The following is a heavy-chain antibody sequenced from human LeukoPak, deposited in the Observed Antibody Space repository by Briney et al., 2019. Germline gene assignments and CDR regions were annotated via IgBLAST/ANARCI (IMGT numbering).Heavy chain of an antibody. Sequence: GGSLRLSCAASGFTFSSYWMHWVRQGPGKGLVWVSHINSDGSSTNNADSVKGRFTISRDNAKNTLYLQMNSLRAEDTAVYYCARVIYGSGTYYHDYWGQGTLVTVSS. CDR2: INSDGSST. J-gene: IGHJ4*02. CDR3: ARVIYGSGTYYHDY. CDR1: GFTFSSYW. D-gene: IGHD3-10*01. V-gene: IGHV3-74*01.